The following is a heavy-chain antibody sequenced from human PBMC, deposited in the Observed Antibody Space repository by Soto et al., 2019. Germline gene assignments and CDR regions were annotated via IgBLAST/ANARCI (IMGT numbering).Heavy chain of an antibody. J-gene: IGHJ6*02. V-gene: IGHV3-33*01. Sequence: QVQLVESGGGVVQPGRSLRLSCTASGFIFNNYGMHWVRQAPGKGLEWVAVIWYDGSNKYYADSVKGRFTISRDNPKNTLYLQMYSLRGEDTAVYYCARDGHGDYHDVDVWGQGTTVTVSS. D-gene: IGHD4-17*01. CDR2: IWYDGSNK. CDR1: GFIFNNYG. CDR3: ARDGHGDYHDVDV.